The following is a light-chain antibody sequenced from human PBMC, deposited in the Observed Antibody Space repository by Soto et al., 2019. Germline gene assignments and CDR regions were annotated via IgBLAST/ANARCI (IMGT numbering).Light chain of an antibody. J-gene: IGKJ5*01. CDR2: AAS. CDR3: QKYNSFPIP. CDR1: QGITKY. V-gene: IGKV1-27*01. Sequence: DIQMTQSPSSLSASVGDRVTITCRASQGITKYLAWYQQKPGNLPKVLIYAASTLQSGVPSRFSGSGSGTEFTLTISSLQPEVFATYYCQKYNSFPIPFGQGTRLEIK.